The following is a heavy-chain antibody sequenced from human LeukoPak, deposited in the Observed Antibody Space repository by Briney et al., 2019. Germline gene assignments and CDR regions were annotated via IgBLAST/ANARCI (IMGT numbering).Heavy chain of an antibody. CDR2: IKQDGSEK. V-gene: IGHV3-7*01. D-gene: IGHD2-15*01. J-gene: IGHJ6*02. Sequence: GGSLRLSCAASGFTFSSYWVSWVRQAPGKGLEWVANIKQDGSEKYYVDSVKGRFTISRDNAKNSLYLQMNSLRAEDTAVYYCARDIRTYSNYYYYYGMDVWGQGTTVTVSS. CDR1: GFTFSSYW. CDR3: ARDIRTYSNYYYYYGMDV.